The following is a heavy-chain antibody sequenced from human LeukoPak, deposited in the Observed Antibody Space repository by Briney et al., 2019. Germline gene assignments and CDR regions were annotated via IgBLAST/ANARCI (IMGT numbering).Heavy chain of an antibody. J-gene: IGHJ4*02. CDR2: INAGNGNT. Sequence: ASVTVSCTASGYTFTSYAMHWVRQAPGQRLEWMGWINAGNGNTKYSQKFQDRVTITRDTSASTAYMELSSLRSEDTAVYYCARDDSSGYYYGLGYFDYWGQGTLVTVSS. CDR3: ARDDSSGYYYGLGYFDY. CDR1: GYTFTSYA. D-gene: IGHD3-22*01. V-gene: IGHV1-3*01.